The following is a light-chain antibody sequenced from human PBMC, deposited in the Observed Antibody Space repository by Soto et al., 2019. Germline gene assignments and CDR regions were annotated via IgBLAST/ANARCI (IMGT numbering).Light chain of an antibody. CDR2: GAS. CDR3: QQYHNWPPYT. V-gene: IGKV3-15*01. Sequence: EIVMTQSPATLSVSPGERATLSCRASQSISSNLAWYQQKPGQPPRLLISGASTRATGIPARFSGSGSGTEVTLTISSLQSEDFAVYYCQQYHNWPPYTCGQGTKLEIK. J-gene: IGKJ2*01. CDR1: QSISSN.